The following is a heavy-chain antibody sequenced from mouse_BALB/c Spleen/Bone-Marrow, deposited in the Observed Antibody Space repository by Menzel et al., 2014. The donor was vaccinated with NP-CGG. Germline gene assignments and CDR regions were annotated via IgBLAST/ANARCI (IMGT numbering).Heavy chain of an antibody. CDR2: IDPSTSET. D-gene: IGHD2-14*01. V-gene: IGHV1-52*01. CDR1: DYTFTAYW. Sequence: VQLVESGPDLVRPGSSVKMSCKASDYTFTAYWMHWVKQRPGQGLEWIGMIDPSTSETRLNQKFKDKATLIVDKSSNTAYMQLSSLTSEDSAVYYCARRYRYDGLGNYAMDYWGQGTSVTVSS. J-gene: IGHJ4*01. CDR3: ARRYRYDGLGNYAMDY.